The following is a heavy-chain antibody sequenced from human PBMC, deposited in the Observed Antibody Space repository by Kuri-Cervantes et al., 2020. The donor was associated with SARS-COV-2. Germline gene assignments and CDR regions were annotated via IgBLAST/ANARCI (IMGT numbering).Heavy chain of an antibody. D-gene: IGHD5-12*01. CDR1: VFTFSVHW. J-gene: IGHJ4*02. CDR3: ARVSGSGGYDLEIFDY. CDR2: INPDGSYT. V-gene: IGHV3-74*01. Sequence: LSRAASVFTFSVHWIHRVRQAPGKGLVWVSRINPDGSYTNNADSVKGRFTLSRDNAKNRLFLQMNSLRAEDTAVCYCARVSGSGGYDLEIFDYWGQGTLVTVSS.